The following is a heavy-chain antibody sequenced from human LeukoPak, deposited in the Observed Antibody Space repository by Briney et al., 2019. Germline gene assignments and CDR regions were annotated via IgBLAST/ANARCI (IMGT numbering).Heavy chain of an antibody. V-gene: IGHV3-74*03. Sequence: PGGSLRLSCAVSGFSFSNYWMHWVRQDPGKGLVWVSYISSDGSVTKYAASVKGRFTISRDNAVNTLYLQMNSLRVEDTAVYYCVRGSLRLPRSTPDYWAREPWSPSPQ. CDR2: ISSDGSVT. CDR3: VRGSLRLPRSTPDY. CDR1: GFSFSNYW. D-gene: IGHD2-21*02. J-gene: IGHJ4*02.